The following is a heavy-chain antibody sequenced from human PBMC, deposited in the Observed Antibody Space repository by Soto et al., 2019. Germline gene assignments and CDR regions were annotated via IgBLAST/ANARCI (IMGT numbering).Heavy chain of an antibody. Sequence: SETLSLTCTVSGGSINSYYWSWIRQPPGKGLEWIGYIFYSGSTDYNPSLKSRVTISVDTSNNHFSLKLSSVTAADTAVYYCARSRHTYLGLGYGGQGTLVTVSS. D-gene: IGHD1-26*01. CDR2: IFYSGST. CDR1: GGSINSYY. J-gene: IGHJ4*02. V-gene: IGHV4-59*01. CDR3: ARSRHTYLGLGY.